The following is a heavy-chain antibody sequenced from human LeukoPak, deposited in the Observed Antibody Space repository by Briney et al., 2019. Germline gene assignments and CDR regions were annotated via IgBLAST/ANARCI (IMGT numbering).Heavy chain of an antibody. Sequence: SETLSLTCAVYGGSFSGYYWSWIRQPPGKGLEWIGEINHSGSTNYNPSLKSRVTISVDTSKNQSSRKLSSVAAADTAVYYCGGEVVAATLDYWGQGTLVTVSS. D-gene: IGHD2-15*01. CDR1: GGSFSGYY. J-gene: IGHJ4*02. CDR2: INHSGST. CDR3: GGEVVAATLDY. V-gene: IGHV4-34*01.